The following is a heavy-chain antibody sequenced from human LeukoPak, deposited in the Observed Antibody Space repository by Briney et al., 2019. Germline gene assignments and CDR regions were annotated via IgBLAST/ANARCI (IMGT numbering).Heavy chain of an antibody. CDR1: GFTFSSYW. J-gene: IGHJ4*02. Sequence: PGGSLRLSCAASGFTFSSYWMSWVRQAPGKGLEWVAFIRYDGSNKYYADSVKGRFTISRDNSKNTLYLQMNSLRAEDTAVYYCAKDLYGVNYYGSGSFSGFDYWGQGTLVTVSS. D-gene: IGHD3-10*01. V-gene: IGHV3-30*02. CDR3: AKDLYGVNYYGSGSFSGFDY. CDR2: IRYDGSNK.